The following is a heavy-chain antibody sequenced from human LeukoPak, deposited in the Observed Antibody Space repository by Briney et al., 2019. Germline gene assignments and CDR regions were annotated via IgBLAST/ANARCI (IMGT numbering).Heavy chain of an antibody. CDR3: AKGGKWDVTPFDY. Sequence: GGSLRLSCAASGFTFTSYSMNWVRQAPGKGLEWVSTVSGGGGSTYYADSVKGRFTISRDNSKNTLYLQVNSLRAEDTAVYYCAKGGKWDVTPFDYWGQGTLVTVSS. D-gene: IGHD1-26*01. V-gene: IGHV3-23*01. J-gene: IGHJ4*02. CDR1: GFTFTSYS. CDR2: VSGGGGST.